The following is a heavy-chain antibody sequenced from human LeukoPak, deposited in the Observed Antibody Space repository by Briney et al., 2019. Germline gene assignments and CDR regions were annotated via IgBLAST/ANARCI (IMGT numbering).Heavy chain of an antibody. D-gene: IGHD6-25*01. CDR3: VRQRQNYFDS. CDR2: INQDGSET. CDR1: GFTFSSYW. Sequence: PGGTLGLSCAASGFTFSSYWMSWVRQAPGKGLEWVANINQDGSETYYVDCVKGRFTISRDNAKDSLYLHMNSLRAEDTAVYFCVRQRQNYFDSWGQGTLVTVSS. J-gene: IGHJ4*02. V-gene: IGHV3-7*02.